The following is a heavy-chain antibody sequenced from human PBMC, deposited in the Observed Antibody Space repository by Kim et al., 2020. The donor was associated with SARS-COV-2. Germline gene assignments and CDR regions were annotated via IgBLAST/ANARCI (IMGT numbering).Heavy chain of an antibody. D-gene: IGHD1-26*01. CDR3: ERVLSGSYYYDYYYGMDV. Sequence: KSRVTISVDTAKNQFSLKLSSVTAADTAVYYCERVLSGSYYYDYYYGMDVWGQGTTVTVSS. V-gene: IGHV4-39*07. J-gene: IGHJ6*02.